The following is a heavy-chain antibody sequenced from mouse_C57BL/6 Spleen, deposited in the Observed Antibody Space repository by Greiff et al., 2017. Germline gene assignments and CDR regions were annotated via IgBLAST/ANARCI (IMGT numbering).Heavy chain of an antibody. CDR2: ISSGGDYI. CDR3: TRDDGYRVGFAY. D-gene: IGHD2-3*01. Sequence: EVHLVESGEGLVKPGGSLKLSCAASGFTFSSYAMSWVRQTPEKRLEWVAYISSGGDYIYYADTVKGRFTISRDNARNTLYLQMSSLKSEDTAMYYCTRDDGYRVGFAYWGQGTLVTVSA. J-gene: IGHJ3*01. CDR1: GFTFSSYA. V-gene: IGHV5-9-1*02.